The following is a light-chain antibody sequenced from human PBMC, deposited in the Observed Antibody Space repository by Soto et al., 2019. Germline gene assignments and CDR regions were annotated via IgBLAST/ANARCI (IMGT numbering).Light chain of an antibody. V-gene: IGKV3-20*01. J-gene: IGKJ2*01. Sequence: EIVLTQSPGTLSLSPGERATLSCRASRSFSSSYLAWYQQKPGQAPRLLIYAASTRATGIPDRFSGRGSATDFNLTISRLEPEDSAVYYCQQYGSSPPYTFGRGTRLEIK. CDR1: RSFSSSY. CDR2: AAS. CDR3: QQYGSSPPYT.